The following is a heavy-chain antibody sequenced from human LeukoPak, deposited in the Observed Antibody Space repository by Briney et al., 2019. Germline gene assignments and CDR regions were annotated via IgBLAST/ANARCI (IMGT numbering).Heavy chain of an antibody. Sequence: PGGSLRLSCTASGFTFSSYAMNWVRQAPGKGLEWVSGIGAGGTSTYYADSVKGRFTISRDNSRNTLYLQMSSLRAEDTAVYYCVKPFFDTLTGYYQLNDYWGQGTLVTVSS. D-gene: IGHD3-9*01. V-gene: IGHV3-23*01. CDR2: IGAGGTST. J-gene: IGHJ4*02. CDR1: GFTFSSYA. CDR3: VKPFFDTLTGYYQLNDY.